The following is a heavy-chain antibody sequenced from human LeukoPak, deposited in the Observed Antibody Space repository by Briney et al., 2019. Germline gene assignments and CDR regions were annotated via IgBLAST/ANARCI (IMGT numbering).Heavy chain of an antibody. J-gene: IGHJ6*03. Sequence: SETLSLTCAVSGGSISSYYWSWIRQPPGKGLEWIGYIYYSGSTNYNPSLKSRVTISVDTSKNQFSLKLSSVTAADTAVYYCARDRRIYSSSTSCYHYYYYMDVWGKGTTVTVSS. CDR2: IYYSGST. V-gene: IGHV4-59*01. D-gene: IGHD2-2*01. CDR1: GGSISSYY. CDR3: ARDRRIYSSSTSCYHYYYYMDV.